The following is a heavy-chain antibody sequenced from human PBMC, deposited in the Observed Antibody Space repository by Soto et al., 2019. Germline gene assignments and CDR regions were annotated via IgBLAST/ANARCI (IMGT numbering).Heavy chain of an antibody. CDR1: GDSVSSNSAA. D-gene: IGHD1-26*01. CDR3: ARDPNGGSYGYYYYYGMDV. CDR2: TYYRSKWYN. J-gene: IGHJ6*02. V-gene: IGHV6-1*01. Sequence: TLSLTCAISGDSVSSNSAAWNWIRQSPSRGLEWLGRTYYRSKWYNDYAVSVKSRITINPDTSKNQFSLQLNSVTPEDTAVYYCARDPNGGSYGYYYYYGMDVWGQGTTVTVS.